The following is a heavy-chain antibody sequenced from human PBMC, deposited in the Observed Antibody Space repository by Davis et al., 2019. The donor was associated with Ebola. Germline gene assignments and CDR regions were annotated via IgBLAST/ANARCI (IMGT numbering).Heavy chain of an antibody. Sequence: GESLKISCAASGFTFISYDMSWVRQAPGKGLEWLANMLHDGSEKYSAGLVKGRFTISRDNARNSFYLQMNSLRVEDTAVYYCARDNYWKLDYWGQGILVTVSS. J-gene: IGHJ4*02. D-gene: IGHD4-11*01. CDR2: MLHDGSEK. CDR3: ARDNYWKLDY. CDR1: GFTFISYD. V-gene: IGHV3-7*01.